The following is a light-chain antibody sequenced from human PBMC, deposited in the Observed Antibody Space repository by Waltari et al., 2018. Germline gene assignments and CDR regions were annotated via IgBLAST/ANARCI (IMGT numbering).Light chain of an antibody. Sequence: DIVMTQSPDSLAVSLGERATINCKSSQSVLYDSNNTNSLGCYQKKPEQPPKLLISWASTRESGVPDRFSGSGSGTDFTLTISSLQAEDVAVYYCQQCYGLPLTFGPGTRVDIK. CDR2: WAS. V-gene: IGKV4-1*01. CDR1: QSVLYDSNNTNS. CDR3: QQCYGLPLT. J-gene: IGKJ3*01.